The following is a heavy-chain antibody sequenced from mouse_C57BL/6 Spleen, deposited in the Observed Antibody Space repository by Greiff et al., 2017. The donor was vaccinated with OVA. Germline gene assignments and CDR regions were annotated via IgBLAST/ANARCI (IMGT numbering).Heavy chain of an antibody. CDR1: GYTFTSYW. CDR2: IHPSDSDT. Sequence: QVQLKQPGAELVKPGASVKVSCKASGYTFTSYWMHWVKQRPGQGLEWIGRIHPSDSDTNYNQKFKGKATLTVDKSSSTAYMQLSSLTSEDSAVYYCAICDYSNYDYYAMDYWGQGTSVTVSS. D-gene: IGHD2-5*01. J-gene: IGHJ4*01. V-gene: IGHV1-74*01. CDR3: AICDYSNYDYYAMDY.